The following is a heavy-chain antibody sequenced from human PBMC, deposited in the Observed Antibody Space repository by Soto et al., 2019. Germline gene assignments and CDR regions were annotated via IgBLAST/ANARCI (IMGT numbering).Heavy chain of an antibody. Sequence: SETLSLTCTVSGGSISSSSYYWGWIRQPPGKGLEWIGSIYYSGSTYYNPSLKSRVTISVDTSKNQFSLKLSSVTAADTAVYYCAMTTSYDFWRPVYYYYYMDVWGKGTTVTVSS. J-gene: IGHJ6*03. CDR2: IYYSGST. CDR3: AMTTSYDFWRPVYYYYYMDV. D-gene: IGHD3-3*01. CDR1: GGSISSSSYY. V-gene: IGHV4-39*01.